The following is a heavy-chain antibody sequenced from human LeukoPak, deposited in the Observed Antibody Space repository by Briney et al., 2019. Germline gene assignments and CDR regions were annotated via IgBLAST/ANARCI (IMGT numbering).Heavy chain of an antibody. CDR3: AKGSSNYLFDY. CDR1: GFTFSSYS. J-gene: IGHJ4*02. CDR2: ISSSSSTI. D-gene: IGHD1-7*01. Sequence: HPGGSLRLSCAASGFTFSSYSMNWVRQAPGKGLEWVSYISSSSSTIYYADSVKGRFTISRDNAKNSLYLQMNSLRAEDTAVYYCAKGSSNYLFDYWGQGTLVTVSS. V-gene: IGHV3-48*01.